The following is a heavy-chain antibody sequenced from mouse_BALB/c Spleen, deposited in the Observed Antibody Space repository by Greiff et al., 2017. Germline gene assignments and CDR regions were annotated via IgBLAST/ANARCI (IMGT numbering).Heavy chain of an antibody. J-gene: IGHJ2*01. CDR1: GFTFSSYA. CDR2: ISSGGST. V-gene: IGHV5-6-5*01. Sequence: DVKLVESGGGLVKPGGSLKLSCAASGFTFSSYAMSWVRQTPEKRLEWVASISSGGSTYYPDSVKGRFTISRDNARNILYLQMSSLRSEDTAMYYCARVITTVVRAMDYWGQGTTLTVSS. CDR3: ARVITTVVRAMDY. D-gene: IGHD1-1*01.